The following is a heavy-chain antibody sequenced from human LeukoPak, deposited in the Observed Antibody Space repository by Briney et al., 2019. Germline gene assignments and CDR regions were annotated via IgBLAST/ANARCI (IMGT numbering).Heavy chain of an antibody. Sequence: SETLSLTCTVSGGSISSYYWSWIRQPPGKGLEWIGEINHSGSTNYNPSLKSRVTISVDTSKNQFSLKLSSVTAADTAVYYCARGREVYFGYWGQGTLVTVSS. CDR3: ARGREVYFGY. CDR1: GGSISSYY. J-gene: IGHJ4*02. D-gene: IGHD3-9*01. CDR2: INHSGST. V-gene: IGHV4-34*01.